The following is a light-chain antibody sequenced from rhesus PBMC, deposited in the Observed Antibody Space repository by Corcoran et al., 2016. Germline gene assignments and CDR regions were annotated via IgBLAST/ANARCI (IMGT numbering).Light chain of an antibody. CDR3: QHGYGIPLT. J-gene: IGKJ4*01. Sequence: DIQMTQSPSSLSASVGDRITITCQASQDINNNLAWYQQKPGQVPKLLIFDASPLQGGVPSRFSGFGSGTDFTLPISSLPSEVLATYYCQHGYGIPLTFGGGTKVEIK. CDR2: DAS. CDR1: QDINNN. V-gene: IGKV1-74*01.